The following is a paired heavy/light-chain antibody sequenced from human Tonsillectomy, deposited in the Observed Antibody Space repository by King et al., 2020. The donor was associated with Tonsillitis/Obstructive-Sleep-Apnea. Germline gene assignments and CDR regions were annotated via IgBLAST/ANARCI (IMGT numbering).Light chain of an antibody. V-gene: IGKV3-20*01. J-gene: IGKJ4*01. Sequence: EIVLTQSPGTLSLSPGERATLSCRASQSVTSIYLAWYQQKPGQAPRLLIYGASSRATGIPDRFSGSGSGTDFTLTISRLEPEDFAVYYCQQYGSSPPVTFGGGTKVEIK. CDR1: QSVTSIY. CDR3: QQYGSSPPVT. CDR2: GAS.
Heavy chain of an antibody. J-gene: IGHJ2*01. D-gene: IGHD1-26*01. V-gene: IGHV4-34*01. CDR2: INHSGTT. CDR1: GGSFSGYY. CDR3: ASPAGDDTSTRPYWYFDL. Sequence: QVQLQQWGAGLLKPSETLSLTCAVYGGSFSGYYWSWIRQPPGKGLEWIGEINHSGTTNYNPSLKSRVTISIDTSKNQFSLKLSSLTAADTAVYYCASPAGDDTSTRPYWYFDLWGRGTLVTVSS.